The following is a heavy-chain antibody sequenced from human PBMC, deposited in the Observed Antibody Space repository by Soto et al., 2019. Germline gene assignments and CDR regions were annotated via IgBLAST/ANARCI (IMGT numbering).Heavy chain of an antibody. V-gene: IGHV4-4*07. Sequence: SETLSLTCSVSGGSMSKFYWSWIRKTAGKGLEWMGRVYATGTSDYNPSLRSRIAMSVDISKKTFSLRLRSVTAADTAVYYCARISAWTNWFDPWGQGTLVTVSS. J-gene: IGHJ5*02. D-gene: IGHD6-19*01. CDR2: VYATGTS. CDR3: ARISAWTNWFDP. CDR1: GGSMSKFY.